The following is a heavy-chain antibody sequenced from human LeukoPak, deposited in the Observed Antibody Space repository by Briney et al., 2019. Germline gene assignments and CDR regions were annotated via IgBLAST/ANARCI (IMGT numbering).Heavy chain of an antibody. CDR1: GFTFSSYA. CDR2: IIPIFGTA. CDR3: ATVYIVATTKRAFDI. D-gene: IGHD5-12*01. Sequence: GGSLRLSCAASGFTFSSYAISWVRQAPGQGLEWMGGIIPIFGTANYAQKFQGRVTITTDESTSTAYMELSSLRSEDTAVYYCATVYIVATTKRAFDIWGQGTMVTVSS. V-gene: IGHV1-69*05. J-gene: IGHJ3*02.